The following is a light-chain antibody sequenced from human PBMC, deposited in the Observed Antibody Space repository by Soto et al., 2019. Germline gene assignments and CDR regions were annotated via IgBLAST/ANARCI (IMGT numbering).Light chain of an antibody. CDR3: QTWGTGIWV. V-gene: IGLV4-69*01. Sequence: QPVLTQSPSASASLGASVKLTCTLSSGHSSYAIAWHQQQPEKGPRYLMKLNSDGSHSKGDGIPDRFSGSSSGAERYLTISSLQSEVEADYYCQTWGTGIWVFGGGTKLTVL. CDR1: SGHSSYA. CDR2: LNSDGSH. J-gene: IGLJ3*02.